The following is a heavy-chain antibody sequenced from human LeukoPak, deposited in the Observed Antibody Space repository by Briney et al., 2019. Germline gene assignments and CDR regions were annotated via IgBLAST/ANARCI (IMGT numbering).Heavy chain of an antibody. V-gene: IGHV3-21*01. CDR2: ISSSSSYI. CDR1: GFTFSSYS. Sequence: PGGSLRLSCAASGFTFSSYSMNWVRQAPGKRLEWVSSISSSSSYIYYADSVKGRFTISRDNAKNSLYLQMNSLRAEDTAVYYCARDWYYDIVTGYHDFWGQGTLVTVSS. D-gene: IGHD3-9*01. CDR3: ARDWYYDIVTGYHDF. J-gene: IGHJ4*02.